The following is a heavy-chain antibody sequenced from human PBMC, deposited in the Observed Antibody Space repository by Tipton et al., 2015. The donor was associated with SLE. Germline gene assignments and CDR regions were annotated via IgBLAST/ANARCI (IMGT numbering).Heavy chain of an antibody. V-gene: IGHV4-61*02. D-gene: IGHD3-3*01. CDR3: ARDDFWSGREWFDP. CDR2: IYTSGST. CDR1: GGSISSGGYS. J-gene: IGHJ5*02. Sequence: TLSLTCAVSGGSISSGGYSWSWIRQPAGKGLEWIGRIYTSGSTNYNPSLKSRVTISVDTSKNQFSLKLSSVTAADTAVYYCARDDFWSGREWFDPWGQGTLVTVSS.